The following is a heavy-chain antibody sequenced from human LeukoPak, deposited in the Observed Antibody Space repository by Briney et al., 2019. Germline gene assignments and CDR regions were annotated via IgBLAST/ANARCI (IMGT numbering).Heavy chain of an antibody. D-gene: IGHD1-26*01. V-gene: IGHV1-69*05. Sequence: ASVKVSCKASGGTFSSYAISWVRQAPGQGLEWMGRIIPIFGTANYARKFQGRVTNTTDESTSTAYMELSSLRSEDTAVYYCASRERSGSYQRYAFDIWGQGTMVTVSS. J-gene: IGHJ3*02. CDR1: GGTFSSYA. CDR2: IIPIFGTA. CDR3: ASRERSGSYQRYAFDI.